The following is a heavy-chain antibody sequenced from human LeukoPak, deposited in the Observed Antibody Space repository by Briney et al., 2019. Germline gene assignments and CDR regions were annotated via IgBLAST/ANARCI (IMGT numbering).Heavy chain of an antibody. CDR3: ARVLNYYDNSGYYFSY. J-gene: IGHJ4*02. CDR2: IYYSGST. D-gene: IGHD3-22*01. V-gene: IGHV4-61*01. CDR1: GGSVSSGSYY. Sequence: SETLSLTCTVSGGSVSSGSYYWSWIRQPPGKGLEWIGYIYYSGSTNYNPSLKSRVTISVDTSKNQFSLKLSSVTAEDTAVYYCARVLNYYDNSGYYFSYWGQGTLVTVSS.